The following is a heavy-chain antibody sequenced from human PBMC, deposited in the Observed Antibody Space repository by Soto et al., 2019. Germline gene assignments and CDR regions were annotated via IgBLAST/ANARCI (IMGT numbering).Heavy chain of an antibody. J-gene: IGHJ6*02. CDR2: INHSGST. CDR1: GGSFSGYY. CDR3: ARGWRVNWNYVRYGMDV. D-gene: IGHD1-7*01. Sequence: SETLSLTFAVYGGSFSGYYWSRIRQPPGKGLEWIGEINHSGSTNYNPSLKSRVTMSVDTSKNQFSLKLSSVTAADTAVYYCARGWRVNWNYVRYGMDVWGQGTTVTVSS. V-gene: IGHV4-34*01.